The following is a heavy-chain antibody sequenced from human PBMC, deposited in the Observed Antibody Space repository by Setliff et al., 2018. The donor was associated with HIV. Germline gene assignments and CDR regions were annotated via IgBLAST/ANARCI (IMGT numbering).Heavy chain of an antibody. D-gene: IGHD3-22*01. Sequence: PSETLSLTCAIPDQLISSGNYWGWIRQPPGRGLEWIGSVYDSGNTYYKPALESRAAISLDTSMNQFSLKLSSVTAADTAVYYCARETYYYDSSGYYESFDYWGQGTLVTVSS. CDR2: VYDSGNT. CDR1: DQLISSGNY. V-gene: IGHV4-38-2*02. CDR3: ARETYYYDSSGYYESFDY. J-gene: IGHJ4*02.